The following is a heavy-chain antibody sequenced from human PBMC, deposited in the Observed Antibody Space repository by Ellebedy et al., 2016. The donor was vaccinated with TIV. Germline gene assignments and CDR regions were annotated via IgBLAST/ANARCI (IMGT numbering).Heavy chain of an antibody. CDR1: GFTFSDHY. CDR3: ARERNYYFDL. V-gene: IGHV3-72*01. D-gene: IGHD1-7*01. J-gene: IGHJ2*01. Sequence: GESLKISCAVPGFTFSDHYMNWVRQAPGKGLAWVGFIRSKAYGGTTEYAASVRGRFTISRDDSKNSLYLQMNSLKTEDTAVYYCARERNYYFDLWGRGTLVTVSS. CDR2: IRSKAYGGTT.